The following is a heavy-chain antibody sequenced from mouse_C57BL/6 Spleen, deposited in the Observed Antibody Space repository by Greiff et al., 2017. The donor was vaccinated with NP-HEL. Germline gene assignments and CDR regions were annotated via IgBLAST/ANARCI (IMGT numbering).Heavy chain of an antibody. D-gene: IGHD1-1*01. Sequence: VQLQQSGPELVKPGASVKISCKASGYSFTGYYMNWVKQSPEKSLEWIGEINPSTGGTTYNQKFKAKATLTVDKSSSTAYMQLKSLTSEDSAVYYCATSPLDYYGSSSFDYWGQGTTLTVSS. V-gene: IGHV1-42*01. CDR1: GYSFTGYY. J-gene: IGHJ2*01. CDR3: ATSPLDYYGSSSFDY. CDR2: INPSTGGT.